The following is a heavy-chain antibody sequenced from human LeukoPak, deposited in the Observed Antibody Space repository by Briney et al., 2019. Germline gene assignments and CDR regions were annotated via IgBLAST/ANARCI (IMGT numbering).Heavy chain of an antibody. CDR1: GGSISSTAYY. CDR2: IFYSGTT. D-gene: IGHD1-14*01. CDR3: ARRLGTYNPYFDS. J-gene: IGHJ4*02. Sequence: PSETLSLTCTVSGGSISSTAYYWVWIRQPPGKGLEWIGTIFYSGTTYYNPSLKSRLTISVDTSMNQFSLRLNSVTAADTAIYYCARRLGTYNPYFDSWGQGTLVTVSS. V-gene: IGHV4-39*01.